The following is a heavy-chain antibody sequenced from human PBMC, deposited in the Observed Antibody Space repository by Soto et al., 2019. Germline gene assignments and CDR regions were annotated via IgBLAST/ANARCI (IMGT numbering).Heavy chain of an antibody. CDR2: INPSGGST. V-gene: IGHV1-46*01. Sequence: ASVKVSCKASGYTFTSYYMHWVRQAPGQGLEWMGIINPSGGSTSYAQKFQGRVTMTRDTSTSTVYMELSSLRSEDTAVYYCARDPRIAAAGTRSYYYGMDVWGQGTTVTVSS. J-gene: IGHJ6*02. D-gene: IGHD6-13*01. CDR3: ARDPRIAAAGTRSYYYGMDV. CDR1: GYTFTSYY.